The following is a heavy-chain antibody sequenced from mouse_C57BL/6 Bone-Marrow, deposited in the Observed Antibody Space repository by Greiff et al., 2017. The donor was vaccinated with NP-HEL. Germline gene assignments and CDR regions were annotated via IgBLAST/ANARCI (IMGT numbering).Heavy chain of an antibody. D-gene: IGHD1-1*01. CDR3: ALYYYGSKVPY. CDR2: IDPEDGET. CDR1: GFNIKDYY. J-gene: IGHJ3*01. Sequence: EVQLKESGAELVKPGASVKLSCTASGFNIKDYYMHWVKQRTEQGLEWIGRIDPEDGETKYAPKFQGKATITADTSSNTAYLQLSSLTSEDTAVYYCALYYYGSKVPYWGQGTLVTVSA. V-gene: IGHV14-2*01.